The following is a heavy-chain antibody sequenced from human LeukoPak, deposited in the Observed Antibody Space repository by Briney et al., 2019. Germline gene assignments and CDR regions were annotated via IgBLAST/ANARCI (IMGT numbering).Heavy chain of an antibody. D-gene: IGHD3-22*01. CDR1: GGSISSYY. V-gene: IGHV4-59*01. Sequence: PSETLSLTCTVSGGSISSYYWSWIRQPPGKGLEWIGYIYYSGSTNYNPSLKSRVTISVDTSKNQFSLKLSSVTAADTAVCYCARGGGNSGYVDYWGQGTLVTVSS. CDR2: IYYSGST. CDR3: ARGGGNSGYVDY. J-gene: IGHJ4*02.